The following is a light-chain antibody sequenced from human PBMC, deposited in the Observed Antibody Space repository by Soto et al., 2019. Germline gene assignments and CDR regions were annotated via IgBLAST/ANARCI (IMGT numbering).Light chain of an antibody. V-gene: IGKV1-13*02. CDR3: QHFSTYPLT. CDR1: QGISSA. Sequence: AIQLTPSPSSLSASVGDSVTITCRASQGISSALAWYQQKPGKAPRLLIYDASILQSGVSSRFSGSGSGTDFTLTINYLQPEDFATFYCQHFSTYPLTFGGGTKVEIK. J-gene: IGKJ4*01. CDR2: DAS.